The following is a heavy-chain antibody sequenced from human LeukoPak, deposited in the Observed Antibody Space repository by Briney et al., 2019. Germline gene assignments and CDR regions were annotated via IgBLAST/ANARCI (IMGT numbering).Heavy chain of an antibody. CDR1: GGSFSGYY. CDR3: TRRTYYYYGMDV. CDR2: INHSGST. V-gene: IGHV4-34*01. J-gene: IGHJ6*02. Sequence: SETLSLTFAVYGGSFSGYYWSWIRQPPGKGLEWIGEINHSGSTNYNPSLKSRVTISVDTSKNQFSLKLSSVTAADTAVYYCTRRTYYYYGMDVWGQGTTVTVSS.